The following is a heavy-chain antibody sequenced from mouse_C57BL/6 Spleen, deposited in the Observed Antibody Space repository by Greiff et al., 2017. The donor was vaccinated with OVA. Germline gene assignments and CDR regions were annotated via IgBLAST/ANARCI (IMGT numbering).Heavy chain of an antibody. V-gene: IGHV5-17*01. CDR1: GFTFSDYG. J-gene: IGHJ3*01. CDR2: ISSGSSTI. D-gene: IGHD1-1*01. Sequence: EVQLMESGGGLVKPGGSLKLSCAASGFTFSDYGMHWVRQAPEQGLEWVAYISSGSSTIYYADKVKGRFTMSRDNAKNTLFLQMTSLRSEDTAMYYCARPFYCYGSSSFADWGQGTLVTVSA. CDR3: ARPFYCYGSSSFAD.